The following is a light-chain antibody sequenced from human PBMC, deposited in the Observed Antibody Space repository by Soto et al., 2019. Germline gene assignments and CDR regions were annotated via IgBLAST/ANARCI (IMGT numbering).Light chain of an antibody. J-gene: IGLJ1*01. CDR1: NSDVGGYEH. V-gene: IGLV2-11*01. CDR2: DMN. CDR3: CAYAGSYTYV. Sequence: QSALTQPRSVSGSPGQSVTISCTGTNSDVGGYEHVSWYQQHPGKAPKLMIFDMNKRPSGVPDRFSGFRSGSTASLTISGLQAEDEADYYCCAYAGSYTYVFGTGTSSPS.